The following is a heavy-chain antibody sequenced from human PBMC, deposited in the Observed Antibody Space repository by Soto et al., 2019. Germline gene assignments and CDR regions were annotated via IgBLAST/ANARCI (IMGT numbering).Heavy chain of an antibody. CDR2: IYYSGST. CDR3: TRGGDPYKTGH. V-gene: IGHV4-39*02. D-gene: IGHD2-21*01. J-gene: IGHJ4*01. CDR1: GGSISSYY. Sequence: PSETLSLTCTVSGGSISSYYWGWVRQPPGKGLEWIGSIYYSGSTYYNPSLKSRVTISVDTSKNHFSLKLTSVTAADTAIYYCTRGGDPYKTGHWGQEPWSPSPQ.